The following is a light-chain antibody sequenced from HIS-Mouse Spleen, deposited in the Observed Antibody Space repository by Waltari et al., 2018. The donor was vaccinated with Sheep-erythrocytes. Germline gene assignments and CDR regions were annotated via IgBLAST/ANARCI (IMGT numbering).Light chain of an antibody. V-gene: IGLV2-23*02. CDR1: SSDVGSYNL. J-gene: IGLJ1*01. Sequence: QSALTQPASVSGSPGQSITISCTGTSSDVGSYNLLSWYQQHPGKAPKLMIYDVSKRPSGVPDRFSGSKSGNTASLTISGLQAEDEADYYCCSYAGSYNHVFATGTKVTVL. CDR2: DVS. CDR3: CSYAGSYNHV.